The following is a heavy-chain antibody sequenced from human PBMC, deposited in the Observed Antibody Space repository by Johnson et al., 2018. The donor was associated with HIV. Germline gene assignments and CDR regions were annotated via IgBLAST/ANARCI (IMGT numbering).Heavy chain of an antibody. V-gene: IGHV3-20*04. CDR2: IHWNGGST. CDR3: ARGVGATLPDAFDI. Sequence: VQLVESGGGVVRPGGSLRLSCAASGFTFDDYGMSWVRQAPGKGLEWVSGIHWNGGSTGYADSVQGRFTISRDNAKNSLYLQMNSLRAEDTALYYCARGVGATLPDAFDIWGQGTMVTVSS. CDR1: GFTFDDYG. D-gene: IGHD1-26*01. J-gene: IGHJ3*02.